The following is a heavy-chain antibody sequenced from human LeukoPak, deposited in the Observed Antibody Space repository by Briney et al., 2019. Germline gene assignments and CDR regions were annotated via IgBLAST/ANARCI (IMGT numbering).Heavy chain of an antibody. D-gene: IGHD3/OR15-3a*01. J-gene: IGHJ4*02. Sequence: GECLKISCKGSGYTFNTYWIGWVRQMPGKGLEWMGMLYPGDSDTRYSPSFEGQVTISADNSISTAYLQWSSLKASDTAMYYCARRWRRPYYFSDLYHFDSWGQGTLVTVSS. V-gene: IGHV5-51*01. CDR1: GYTFNTYW. CDR3: ARRWRRPYYFSDLYHFDS. CDR2: LYPGDSDT.